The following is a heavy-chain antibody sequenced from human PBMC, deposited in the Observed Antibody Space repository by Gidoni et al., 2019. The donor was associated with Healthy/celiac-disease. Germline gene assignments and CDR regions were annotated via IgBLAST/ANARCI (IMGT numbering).Heavy chain of an antibody. CDR1: GFTFSNAW. J-gene: IGHJ6*02. V-gene: IGHV3-15*01. CDR2: IKSKTDGGTT. CDR3: TTGLMITFGGAIVKHYYYGMDV. Sequence: EVQLVESGGGLVKPGGSLRLSCAASGFTFSNAWMSWVRQAPGKGLEWVGRIKSKTDGGTTDYAAPVKGRFTISRDDSKNTLYLQMNSLKTEDTAVYYCTTGLMITFGGAIVKHYYYGMDVWGQGTTVTVSS. D-gene: IGHD3-16*02.